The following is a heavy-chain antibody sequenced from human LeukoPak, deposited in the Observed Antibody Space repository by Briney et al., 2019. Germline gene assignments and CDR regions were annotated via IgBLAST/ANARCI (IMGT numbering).Heavy chain of an antibody. D-gene: IGHD5-24*01. CDR2: ISYSGST. Sequence: KPSGTLSLTCTVSGGSISSSSYYWGWIRQPPGKGLEWIGSISYSGSTYYNPSLKSRVTISVDTSKNQFSLKLSSVTAADTAVYYCARRLGDGYYYFDYWGQGTLVTVSS. V-gene: IGHV4-39*01. CDR1: GGSISSSSYY. J-gene: IGHJ4*02. CDR3: ARRLGDGYYYFDY.